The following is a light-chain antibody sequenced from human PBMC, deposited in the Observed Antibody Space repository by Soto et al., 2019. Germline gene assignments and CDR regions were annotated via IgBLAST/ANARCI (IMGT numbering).Light chain of an antibody. Sequence: DIQVTQSPSSLSASVGDRVTITCLASQAISNYLAWYQQKPGAVPNLLIYAASTLQSGVPSRFSGSGSGTDFTLTINSLQPEDVATYYCQKYNSAPWTFGQGTKVEIK. J-gene: IGKJ1*01. CDR2: AAS. CDR3: QKYNSAPWT. V-gene: IGKV1-27*01. CDR1: QAISNY.